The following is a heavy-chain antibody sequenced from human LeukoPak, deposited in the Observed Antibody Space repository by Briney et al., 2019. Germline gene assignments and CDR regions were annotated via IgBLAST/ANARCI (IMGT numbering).Heavy chain of an antibody. D-gene: IGHD3-10*01. Sequence: PGGSLRLSCAASGFSFSSYGMHWVRQAPGKGLEWVAFIRYDGSNKYYADSVKGRFTISRDNSKNTLNLQMNGLRAEDTAVYYCAKDRRSGRYRDPFYIWGQGTMVTVSS. CDR1: GFSFSSYG. CDR3: AKDRRSGRYRDPFYI. CDR2: IRYDGSNK. J-gene: IGHJ3*02. V-gene: IGHV3-30*02.